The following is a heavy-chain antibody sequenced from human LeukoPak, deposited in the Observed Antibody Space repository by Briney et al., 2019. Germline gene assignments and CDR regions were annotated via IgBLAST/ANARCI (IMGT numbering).Heavy chain of an antibody. J-gene: IGHJ4*02. CDR1: GFTFDDYA. CDR2: ISWNSGSI. Sequence: PGGSLRLSCAASGFTFDDYAMHWVRQAPGKGLEWVSGISWNSGSIGYADSVKGRFTISRDNAKNSLYLQMSSLRAEDTALYYCAKDISPLYQNTYCGGDCYSGYFDYWGQGTLVTVSS. V-gene: IGHV3-9*01. CDR3: AKDISPLYQNTYCGGDCYSGYFDY. D-gene: IGHD2-21*02.